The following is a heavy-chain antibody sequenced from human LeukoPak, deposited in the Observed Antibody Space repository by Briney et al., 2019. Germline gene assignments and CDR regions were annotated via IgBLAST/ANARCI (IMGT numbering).Heavy chain of an antibody. CDR1: GYTLTELS. CDR2: FDPEDGET. J-gene: IGHJ4*02. CDR3: ASMNWGYPMDDY. D-gene: IGHD7-27*01. Sequence: ASVKVSCEVSGYTLTELSMHWVRQAPGKGLEWMGGFDPEDGETIYAQKFQGRVTMTEDTSTDTAYMELSSLRSEDTAVYYCASMNWGYPMDDYWGQGTLVTVSS. V-gene: IGHV1-24*01.